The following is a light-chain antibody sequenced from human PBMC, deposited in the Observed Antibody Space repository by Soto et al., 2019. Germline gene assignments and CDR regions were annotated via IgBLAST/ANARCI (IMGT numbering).Light chain of an antibody. CDR3: SSYAASNNKGV. V-gene: IGLV2-8*01. CDR2: EVS. CDR1: SSDVGGYNY. Sequence: QSALTQPPSASGSPGQSVTISCIGTSSDVGGYNYVSWYQQHPGKAPKLMIYEVSKRPSGVPDRFSGSKSGNTASLTVSGLQAEDVADYYCSSYAASNNKGVFGGGTKLTVL. J-gene: IGLJ2*01.